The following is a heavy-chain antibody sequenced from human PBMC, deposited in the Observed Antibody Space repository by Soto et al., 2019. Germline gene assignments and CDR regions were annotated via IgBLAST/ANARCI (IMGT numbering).Heavy chain of an antibody. Sequence: SETLSLTCTVSGGSLSSGSYYWSWIRQPPGKGLEWIGYIYHSGSSQSNPSLRSRVTISIDTSKNQFSLELRSVTAADTAVYYCARDLLDTTVDYYFDSWGPGRLVTVSS. CDR1: GGSLSSGSYY. J-gene: IGHJ4*02. D-gene: IGHD4-17*01. CDR2: IYHSGSS. V-gene: IGHV4-30-4*01. CDR3: ARDLLDTTVDYYFDS.